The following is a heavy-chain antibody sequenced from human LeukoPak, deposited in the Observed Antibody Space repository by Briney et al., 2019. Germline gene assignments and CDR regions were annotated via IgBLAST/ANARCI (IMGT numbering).Heavy chain of an antibody. J-gene: IGHJ5*02. D-gene: IGHD1-1*01. Sequence: PGGSLRLSCAASGFTFSDYYMSWIRQAPGKGLEWVSYISRSGSTIYYADSVKGRFTISRDNAKNSLYLQMYSLRAEDTAVYYCARDFPLTGTTRYNWFDPWGQGTLVTVSS. V-gene: IGHV3-11*01. CDR3: ARDFPLTGTTRYNWFDP. CDR2: ISRSGSTI. CDR1: GFTFSDYY.